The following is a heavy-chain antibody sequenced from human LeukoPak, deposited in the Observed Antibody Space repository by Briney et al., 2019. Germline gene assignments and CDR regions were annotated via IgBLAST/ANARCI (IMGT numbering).Heavy chain of an antibody. CDR3: AKETRGSYSDY. V-gene: IGHV3-30*02. Sequence: GGSLRLSCAASGFTFSSSGMHWVRQAPGKGLEWVAFIRYDGTSKYYADSVKGRFTISRDNSKNTVYLQMNSLRAEDTAVYYCAKETRGSYSDYWGQETLVTVSS. D-gene: IGHD1-26*01. CDR1: GFTFSSSG. J-gene: IGHJ4*02. CDR2: IRYDGTSK.